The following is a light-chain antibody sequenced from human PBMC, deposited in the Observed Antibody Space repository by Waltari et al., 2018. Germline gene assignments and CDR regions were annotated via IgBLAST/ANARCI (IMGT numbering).Light chain of an antibody. CDR3: QQRSNWPRT. CDR1: QSVSSY. V-gene: IGKV3-11*01. Sequence: DMVLTQSPDTLSLSQGERATLSCRASQSVSSYLAWYQQQPGQAPRLLLYDASNRATGIPARFSGSGSGTDFTLTISSLEPEDFAVYYCQQRSNWPRTFGQGTKVEIK. J-gene: IGKJ1*01. CDR2: DAS.